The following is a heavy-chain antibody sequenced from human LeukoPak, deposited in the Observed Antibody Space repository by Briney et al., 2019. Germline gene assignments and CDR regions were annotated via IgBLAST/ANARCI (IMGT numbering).Heavy chain of an antibody. CDR2: IYPGDFDT. Sequence: GESLKISCKGSGYSFTTYWIGWVRQMPGKGLEWMGIIYPGDFDTRYSPSFQGQVTISVDKSLSTAYVQWGSLKASDTAIYYCARSGAVASPGTPDYWGQGTLVTVSS. D-gene: IGHD6-13*01. V-gene: IGHV5-51*01. J-gene: IGHJ4*02. CDR3: ARSGAVASPGTPDY. CDR1: GYSFTTYW.